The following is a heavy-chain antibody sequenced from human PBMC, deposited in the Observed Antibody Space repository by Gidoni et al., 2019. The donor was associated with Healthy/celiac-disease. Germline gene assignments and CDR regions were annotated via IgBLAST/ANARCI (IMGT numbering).Heavy chain of an antibody. Sequence: QVQLQQWGAGLLKPSETLSLTCAVYGGSFSGYYWSWIRQPPGKGLEWLGEINHSGSTNYNPSLKSRVTISVDTSKNQFSLKLSSVTAADTAVYYCARGPKPITIFGVVMGTWFDPWGQGTLVTVSS. CDR2: INHSGST. V-gene: IGHV4-34*01. J-gene: IGHJ5*02. D-gene: IGHD3-3*01. CDR3: ARGPKPITIFGVVMGTWFDP. CDR1: GGSFSGYY.